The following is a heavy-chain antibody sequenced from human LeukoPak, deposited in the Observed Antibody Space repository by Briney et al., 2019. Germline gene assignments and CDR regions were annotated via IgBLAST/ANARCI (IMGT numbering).Heavy chain of an antibody. Sequence: PGGSLRLSCTASGFTFGDYAMSWVRQAPGKGLEWVSYISSGDITIYYADSVKGRFTISRDNAKNSLYLQMNSLRVEDTAVYYCARDGSTRPGNPFFDYWGQGTLVTVSS. CDR3: ARDGSTRPGNPFFDY. CDR2: ISSGDITI. CDR1: GFTFGDYA. J-gene: IGHJ4*02. D-gene: IGHD5/OR15-5a*01. V-gene: IGHV3-48*03.